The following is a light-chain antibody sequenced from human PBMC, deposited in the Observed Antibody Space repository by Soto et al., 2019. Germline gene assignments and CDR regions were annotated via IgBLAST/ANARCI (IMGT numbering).Light chain of an antibody. Sequence: VLTQPPSASGTPGQRVTISCSGSSSNIESNTVTWYQQLPGTAPKLVVYSNYDRPSGVPDRFSGSTSGTSASLVIRGLQSEDEADYYCAAWDDILNGYVFGGGTKVTVL. J-gene: IGLJ1*01. CDR3: AAWDDILNGYV. CDR1: SSNIESNT. CDR2: SNY. V-gene: IGLV1-44*01.